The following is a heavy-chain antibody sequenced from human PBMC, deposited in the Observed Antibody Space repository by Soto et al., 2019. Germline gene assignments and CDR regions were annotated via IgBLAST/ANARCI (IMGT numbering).Heavy chain of an antibody. D-gene: IGHD1-1*01. V-gene: IGHV4-30-4*01. CDR2: IYYSGRT. J-gene: IGHJ4*02. Sequence: QVQLQESGPGLVKPSETLSLACTVSGGSISSDDYYWSWIRQPPGEGLEWIGYIYYSGRTHYNPSLKSRVTISLDMSKNQFSLKVTSLSAADTAVFYCARELTNSPDYFDVWGQGILVAVSS. CDR1: GGSISSDDYY. CDR3: ARELTNSPDYFDV.